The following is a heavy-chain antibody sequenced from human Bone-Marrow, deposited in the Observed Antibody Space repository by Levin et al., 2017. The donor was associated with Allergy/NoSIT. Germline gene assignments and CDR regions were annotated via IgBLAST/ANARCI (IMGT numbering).Heavy chain of an antibody. Sequence: GGSLRLSCAASGFTFSSYSMNWVRQAPGKGLEWVSYISSSSSTIYYADSVKGRFTISRDNAKNSLYLQMNSLRDEDTAVYYCARVGYSMIPRRMITFGGVIAQAYYFDYWGQGTLVTVSS. CDR1: GFTFSSYS. J-gene: IGHJ4*02. D-gene: IGHD3-16*02. CDR2: ISSSSSTI. CDR3: ARVGYSMIPRRMITFGGVIAQAYYFDY. V-gene: IGHV3-48*02.